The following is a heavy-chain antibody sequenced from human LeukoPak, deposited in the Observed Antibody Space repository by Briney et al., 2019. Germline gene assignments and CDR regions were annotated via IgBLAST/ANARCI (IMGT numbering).Heavy chain of an antibody. V-gene: IGHV4-39*01. CDR1: GGSISSSSYY. J-gene: IGHJ2*01. D-gene: IGHD2-21*02. Sequence: SETLSLTCTVSGGSISSSSYYWGWIRQPPGKGLEWIGSIYYSGSTYYNPSLKSRVTISVDTSKNQFSLKLSSVTAADTAVYFCARSPLRWYFDLWGRGTLVIVSS. CDR2: IYYSGST. CDR3: ARSPLRWYFDL.